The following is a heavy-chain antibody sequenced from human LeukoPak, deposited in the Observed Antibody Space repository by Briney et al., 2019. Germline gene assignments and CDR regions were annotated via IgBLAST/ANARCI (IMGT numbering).Heavy chain of an antibody. Sequence: ASVKVSCKASRYTFTSYYMHWVRQAPGQGLEWMGIINPSGCSTSYAQKFQGRVTMTRDTSTSTVYMELSSLRSEDTAVYYCARDGQWCSSTSCYFWRGNWFDPWGQGTLVTVSS. CDR2: INPSGCST. D-gene: IGHD2-2*01. CDR1: RYTFTSYY. J-gene: IGHJ5*02. CDR3: ARDGQWCSSTSCYFWRGNWFDP. V-gene: IGHV1-46*01.